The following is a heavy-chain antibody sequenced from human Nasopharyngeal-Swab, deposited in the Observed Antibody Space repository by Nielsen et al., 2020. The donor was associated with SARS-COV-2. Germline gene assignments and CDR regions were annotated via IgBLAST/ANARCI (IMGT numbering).Heavy chain of an antibody. CDR1: GLTFSSYA. CDR2: IYSGGSST. CDR3: AKVKSTHYYGSAKNYYYGMDV. V-gene: IGHV3-23*03. J-gene: IGHJ6*02. Sequence: GGSLRLSCAASGLTFSSYAMSWVRHAPGNGLEWVSAIYSGGSSTYYADSVKGRFTISRDNSKNTLYLQMNSLRAEDTAVYYCAKVKSTHYYGSAKNYYYGMDVWGQGTTVTVSS. D-gene: IGHD3-10*01.